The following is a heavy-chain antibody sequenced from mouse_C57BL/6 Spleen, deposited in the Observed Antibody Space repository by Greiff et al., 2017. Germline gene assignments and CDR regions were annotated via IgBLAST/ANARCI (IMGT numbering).Heavy chain of an antibody. D-gene: IGHD1-1*01. Sequence: VQLKESGEGLVKPGGSLKLSCAASGFTFSSYAMSWVRQTPEKRLEWVAYISSGGDYIYYADTVKGRFTISRDNARNTLYLQMSSLKSEDTAMFYCTREPYYYGSSYPYYFDYWGQGTTLTVSS. V-gene: IGHV5-9-1*02. CDR3: TREPYYYGSSYPYYFDY. J-gene: IGHJ2*01. CDR1: GFTFSSYA. CDR2: ISSGGDYI.